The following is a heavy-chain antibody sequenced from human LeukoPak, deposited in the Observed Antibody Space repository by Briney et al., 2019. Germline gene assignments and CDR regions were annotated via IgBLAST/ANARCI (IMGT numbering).Heavy chain of an antibody. CDR3: ARRPMYYYDSSGAFDI. V-gene: IGHV1-2*02. CDR1: GYTFTGYY. J-gene: IGHJ3*02. CDR2: INPNSGGT. Sequence: ASVKVSCKASGYTFTGYYMHWVRQAPGQGLEWMGWINPNSGGTNYAQKFQGRVTMTRDTSISTAYMELSRLRSDDTAVYYCARRPMYYYDSSGAFDIWDQGTMVTVSS. D-gene: IGHD3-22*01.